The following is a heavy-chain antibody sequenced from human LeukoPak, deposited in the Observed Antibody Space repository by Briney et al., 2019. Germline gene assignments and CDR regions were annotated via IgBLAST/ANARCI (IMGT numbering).Heavy chain of an antibody. V-gene: IGHV4-34*01. CDR3: ARDPSNGYPTFDN. D-gene: IGHD5-24*01. CDR1: GGSFSGYY. Sequence: SETLSLTCAVYGGSFSGYYWSWIRQPPGKGLEWIGEINHSGSTNYNPSLKSRVTMSVDTSKNQFSLKLSSVTAADTAVYFCARDPSNGYPTFDNWGQGTLVTVSS. CDR2: INHSGST. J-gene: IGHJ4*02.